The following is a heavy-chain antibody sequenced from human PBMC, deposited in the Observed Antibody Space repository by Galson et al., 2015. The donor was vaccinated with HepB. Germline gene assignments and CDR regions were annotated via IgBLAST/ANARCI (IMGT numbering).Heavy chain of an antibody. Sequence: SVKVSCKASGYTFTGYYMHWVRQAPGQGLEWMGWINPNSGGTNYAQKFQGWVTMTRDTSISTAYMELSRLRSDDTAVYYCARGGIRGSGYPDAFDIWGQGTMVTVSS. CDR1: GYTFTGYY. CDR2: INPNSGGT. V-gene: IGHV1-2*04. J-gene: IGHJ3*02. CDR3: ARGGIRGSGYPDAFDI. D-gene: IGHD3-22*01.